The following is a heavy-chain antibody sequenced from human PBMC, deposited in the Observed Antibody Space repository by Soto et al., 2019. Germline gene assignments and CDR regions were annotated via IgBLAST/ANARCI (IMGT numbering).Heavy chain of an antibody. Sequence: TLSLTCTVSGGSISSGGYYWSWIRQHPGKGLEWIGYIYYSGSTYYNPSLKSRVTISVDTSKNQFSLKLSSVTAADTAVYYCARDNDRNGFDYWGQGTPVTVSS. CDR1: GGSISSGGYY. CDR2: IYYSGST. D-gene: IGHD3-22*01. V-gene: IGHV4-31*03. CDR3: ARDNDRNGFDY. J-gene: IGHJ4*02.